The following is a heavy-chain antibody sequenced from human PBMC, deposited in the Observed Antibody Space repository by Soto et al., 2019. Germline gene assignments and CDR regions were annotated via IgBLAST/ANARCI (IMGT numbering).Heavy chain of an antibody. CDR2: ISSSSSTI. V-gene: IGHV3-48*02. D-gene: IGHD1-1*01. CDR1: GFTFSSYS. CDR3: ARGAGIWENEKGMDV. J-gene: IGHJ6*02. Sequence: GGSLRLSCAASGFTFSSYSMNWVRQAPGKGLEWVSYISSSSSTIYYADSVKGRFTISRDNAKNSLYLQMNSLRDEDTAVYYCARGAGIWENEKGMDVWGQGTTVTVSS.